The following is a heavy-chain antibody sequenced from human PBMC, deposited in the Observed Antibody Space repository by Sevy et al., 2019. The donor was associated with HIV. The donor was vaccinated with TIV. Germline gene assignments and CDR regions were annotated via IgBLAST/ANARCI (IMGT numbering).Heavy chain of an antibody. D-gene: IGHD2-8*01. CDR3: AREGCTKPHDY. V-gene: IGHV3-23*01. J-gene: IGHJ4*02. Sequence: GGSLRLSCEASGFTFSKYSMSWVRQAPGKGLEWVSTFSFGCGRINYADSVKGRFTISRDDSKNTLYLQMNSLRAEDTAVYYCAREGCTKPHDYWGQGTLVTVSS. CDR2: FSFGCGRI. CDR1: GFTFSKYS.